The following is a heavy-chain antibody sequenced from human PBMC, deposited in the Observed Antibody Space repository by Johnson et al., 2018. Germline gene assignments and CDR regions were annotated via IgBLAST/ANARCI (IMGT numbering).Heavy chain of an antibody. D-gene: IGHD6-19*01. CDR1: GFTLRSYS. CDR3: ARAPPGSSVFSYYYYMDV. Sequence: QLVQSGGGLVKPGGSLRLSCAASGFTLRSYSMNWVRQAPGKGLEWVSPISRTSSYIYYAASVKGRFTISRDNAKNSLYLQMNSLRADDTAVYYCARAPPGSSVFSYYYYMDVWGKGTTVTVSS. V-gene: IGHV3-21*01. J-gene: IGHJ6*03. CDR2: ISRTSSYI.